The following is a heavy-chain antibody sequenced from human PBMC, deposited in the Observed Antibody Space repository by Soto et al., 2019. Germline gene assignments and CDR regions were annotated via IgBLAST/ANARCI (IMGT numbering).Heavy chain of an antibody. CDR2: INGRGNYI. D-gene: IGHD1-26*01. CDR1: GFTFSTYT. V-gene: IGHV3-21*01. CDR3: VREDGIVGANSDLDY. Sequence: VSLSLSCASSGFTFSTYTMNWVRQAPGKGLEWVSSINGRGNYIYYADSVKGRFTISRDNAKNSLYLQMDRLRAEDTALYYCVREDGIVGANSDLDY. J-gene: IGHJ4*01.